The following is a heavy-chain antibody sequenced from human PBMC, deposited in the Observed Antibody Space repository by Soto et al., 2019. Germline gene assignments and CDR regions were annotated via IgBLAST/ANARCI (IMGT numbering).Heavy chain of an antibody. Sequence: GKGLEWVSAISGSAGSTYYADSVKGRFTISRDNSKNTLYLQMNSLRAEDTAVYFFFQAVHSIRDCSTVSAFLLKRTSDL. CDR3: FQAVHSIRDCSTVSAFLLKRTSDL. CDR2: ISGSAGST. V-gene: IGHV3-23*01. D-gene: IGHD3-9*01. J-gene: IGHJ2*01.